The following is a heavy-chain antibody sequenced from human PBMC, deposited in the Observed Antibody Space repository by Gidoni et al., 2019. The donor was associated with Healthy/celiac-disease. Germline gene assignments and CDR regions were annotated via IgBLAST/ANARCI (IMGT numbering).Heavy chain of an antibody. Sequence: EVQLVESGGGLVQPGGSLSLSCAASGFTFSSYWMSWVRQAPGKGLEWVANIKQDGSEKYYVDSVKGRFTISRDNAKNSLYLQMNSLRAEDTAVYYCARALYYDSSGYYYDWYFDLWGRGTLVTVSS. D-gene: IGHD3-22*01. CDR1: GFTFSSYW. J-gene: IGHJ2*01. CDR2: IKQDGSEK. CDR3: ARALYYDSSGYYYDWYFDL. V-gene: IGHV3-7*03.